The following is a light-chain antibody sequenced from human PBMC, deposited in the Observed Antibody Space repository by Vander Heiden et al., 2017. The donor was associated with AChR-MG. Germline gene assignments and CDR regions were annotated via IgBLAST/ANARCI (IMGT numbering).Light chain of an antibody. V-gene: IGLV3-1*01. J-gene: IGLJ2*01. Sequence: SYELTQPPSVSVSPGQTASITCPGDNLGAKFVSWYQQKPGQSPVLVIYRDNQRPSGIPERFSGSNSGNTATLTIGGTQATDEADYYCQAWASRTTWVFGGGTKLTVL. CDR1: NLGAKF. CDR2: RDN. CDR3: QAWASRTTWV.